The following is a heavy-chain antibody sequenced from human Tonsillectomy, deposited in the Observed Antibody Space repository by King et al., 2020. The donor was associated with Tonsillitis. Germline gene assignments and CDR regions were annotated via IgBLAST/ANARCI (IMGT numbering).Heavy chain of an antibody. CDR3: AREGVGCSGGSCFSGWFDP. CDR1: GFTFSRYT. D-gene: IGHD2-15*01. V-gene: IGHV3-21*01. Sequence: VQLVESGGGLVKPGGSLRLSCAASGFTFSRYTMNWVRQAPGEGLEWVSSISSSASYMYYADSVKGRFTISRGNAKNSLYLQMNSLRAEDTAVYYCAREGVGCSGGSCFSGWFDPWGQGSLVTVSS. J-gene: IGHJ5*02. CDR2: ISSSASYM.